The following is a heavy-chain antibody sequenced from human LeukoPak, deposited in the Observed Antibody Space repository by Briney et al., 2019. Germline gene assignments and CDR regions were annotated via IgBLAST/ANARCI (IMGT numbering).Heavy chain of an antibody. CDR1: GGSISSYY. Sequence: AETLSLTCTVSGGSISSYYWSWIRQPPGKGLEWIGYIYYSGSTNYNPSLKSRVTISVDTSKNQFSLKLSSVTAADTAVYYCARVQAYGGKGYFDYWGQGTLVTVSS. J-gene: IGHJ4*02. CDR3: ARVQAYGGKGYFDY. D-gene: IGHD4-23*01. V-gene: IGHV4-59*01. CDR2: IYYSGST.